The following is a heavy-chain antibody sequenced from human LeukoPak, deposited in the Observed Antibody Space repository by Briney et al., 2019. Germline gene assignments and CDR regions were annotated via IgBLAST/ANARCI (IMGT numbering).Heavy chain of an antibody. CDR2: IWYDGSNK. V-gene: IGHV3-33*01. J-gene: IGHJ5*02. D-gene: IGHD2-2*01. CDR1: GFTFSSYG. CDR3: ARELRGYCSSTSCPNNWFDP. Sequence: GGFLRLSCAASGFTFSSYGMHWVRQAPGKGLEWVAVIWYDGSNKYYADSVKGRFTISRDNSKNTLYLQMNSLRAEDTAVYYCARELRGYCSSTSCPNNWFDPWGQGTLVTVSS.